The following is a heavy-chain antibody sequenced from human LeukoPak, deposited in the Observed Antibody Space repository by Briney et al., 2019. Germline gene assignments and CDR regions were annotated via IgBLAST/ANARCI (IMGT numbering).Heavy chain of an antibody. CDR3: ARGFTPYYYYYMDV. CDR2: IYTSGST. V-gene: IGHV4-4*07. CDR1: GGSISSYY. Sequence: SETLSLTCTVSGGSISSYYWSWIRQPAGKGLEWIGRIYTSGSTNYNPSLKSRVTMSVDTSKNQFSLKLSSVTAEDTAVYYCARGFTPYYYYYMDVWGKGTTVTVSS. J-gene: IGHJ6*03.